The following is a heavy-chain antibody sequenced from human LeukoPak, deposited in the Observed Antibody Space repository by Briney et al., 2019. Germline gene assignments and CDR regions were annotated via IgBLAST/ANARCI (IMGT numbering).Heavy chain of an antibody. CDR2: IWSDATNM. CDR1: GFIFTDYG. J-gene: IGHJ4*02. D-gene: IGHD4-11*01. V-gene: IGHV3-33*06. Sequence: GGSLRLSCAASGFIFTDYGFHWVRQAPGKGLEWVAAIWSDATNMFYANSVKGRFFIQRDDYQNTVYLEMSSLRAEDTAVYYCAKDAQRGFDYSNSFQYWGQGSLVTVSS. CDR3: AKDAQRGFDYSNSFQY.